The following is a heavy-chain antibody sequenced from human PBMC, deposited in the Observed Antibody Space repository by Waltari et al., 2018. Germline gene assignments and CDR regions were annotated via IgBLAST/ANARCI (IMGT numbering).Heavy chain of an antibody. CDR2: IIPILGIA. Sequence: QVQLVQSGAEVKKPGSSVKVSCKASGGPFSSYTISWARPAPGQGLEWMGRIIPILGIANYAQKCQGRVTITADKSTSTAYMELSSLRSEDTAVYYCASGRSTMIVVAQVGRFDYWGQGTLVTVSS. CDR1: GGPFSSYT. D-gene: IGHD3-22*01. CDR3: ASGRSTMIVVAQVGRFDY. J-gene: IGHJ4*02. V-gene: IGHV1-69*02.